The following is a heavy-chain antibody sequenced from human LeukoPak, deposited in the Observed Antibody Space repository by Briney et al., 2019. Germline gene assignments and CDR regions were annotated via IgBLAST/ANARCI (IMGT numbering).Heavy chain of an antibody. J-gene: IGHJ4*02. CDR3: SVQDSSGYYYLY. V-gene: IGHV4-39*01. Sequence: PSETLSLTCTVSGRSINSSRYYWRWIRKPPGKGLEWNGNLYYSGSTYYNPSLKSRVSISVDTSKNQFSRKLSSVTAEDTAVYYCSVQDSSGYYYLYWGQGTLVTVSS. CDR1: GRSINSSRYY. CDR2: LYYSGST. D-gene: IGHD3-22*01.